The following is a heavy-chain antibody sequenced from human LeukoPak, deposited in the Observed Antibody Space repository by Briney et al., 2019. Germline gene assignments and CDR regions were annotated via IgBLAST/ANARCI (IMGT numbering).Heavy chain of an antibody. J-gene: IGHJ4*02. Sequence: SETLSLTCAVYGGSFSGYYWSWIRQPPGKGLEWIGEINHSGSTNYNPSLKSRVTMSIDTFKNQFSLKLTSVTAADTALYYCARGVAVAGFKYWGQGTLVSVSS. D-gene: IGHD6-19*01. V-gene: IGHV4-34*01. CDR3: ARGVAVAGFKY. CDR2: INHSGST. CDR1: GGSFSGYY.